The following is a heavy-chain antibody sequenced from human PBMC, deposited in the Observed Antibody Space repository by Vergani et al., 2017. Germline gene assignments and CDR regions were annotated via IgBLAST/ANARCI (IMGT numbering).Heavy chain of an antibody. CDR1: GGSISSYY. V-gene: IGHV4-59*01. J-gene: IGHJ4*02. Sequence: QVQLQESGPGLVKPSETLSLTCTVSGGSISSYYWSWIRQPPGKGLEWIGYIYYSGSTNYNPSLKSRVTISVDTTKNQFSLKLSSVTAADTAVYYCAIAKEDHSTAMLPVFDYWGQGTLVTVSS. CDR3: AIAKEDHSTAMLPVFDY. CDR2: IYYSGST. D-gene: IGHD5-18*01.